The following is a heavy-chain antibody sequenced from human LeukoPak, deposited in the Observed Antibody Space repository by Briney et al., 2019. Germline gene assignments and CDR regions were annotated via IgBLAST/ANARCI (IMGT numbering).Heavy chain of an antibody. J-gene: IGHJ3*02. CDR1: GFTFSSYW. Sequence: GGAVRLSCAASGFTFSSYWMSWVRQAPGKGLEWVGNIKQDGSEKYYVDSVKGRFTISRDNAKNTLYLQMNSLRSEDTAVYYCARDIGYYYDSSGPDAFDIWGQGTMVTVSS. V-gene: IGHV3-7*01. CDR3: ARDIGYYYDSSGPDAFDI. D-gene: IGHD3-22*01. CDR2: IKQDGSEK.